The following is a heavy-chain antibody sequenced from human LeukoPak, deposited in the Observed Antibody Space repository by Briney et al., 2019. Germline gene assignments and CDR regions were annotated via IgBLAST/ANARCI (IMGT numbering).Heavy chain of an antibody. V-gene: IGHV3-30-3*01. CDR1: GFTFSSYA. D-gene: IGHD1-26*01. J-gene: IGHJ4*02. Sequence: GGSLRLSCAASGFTFSSYAMHWVRQAPGKGLEWVAVISYDGSNKYYADSVKGRFTISRDNSKNTLYLQMNSLRAEDTAVYYCARDAVGAPTPLIDYWAREPWSPSPQ. CDR2: ISYDGSNK. CDR3: ARDAVGAPTPLIDY.